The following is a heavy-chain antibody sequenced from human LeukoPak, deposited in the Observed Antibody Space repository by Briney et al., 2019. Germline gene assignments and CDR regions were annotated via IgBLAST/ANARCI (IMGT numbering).Heavy chain of an antibody. Sequence: PGGSVRHSCAASGFTLSSYAMSWLRQAPGKGLEWVSAISGSGGSTYYADSVKGRFTISRDNSKNTLYPQMNSLRADATAVDVSSAYYDFWSRPYYLDDWGQGTLVTVSS. J-gene: IGHJ4*02. CDR1: GFTLSSYA. CDR3: SAYYDFWSRPYYLDD. CDR2: ISGSGGST. D-gene: IGHD3-3*01. V-gene: IGHV3-23*01.